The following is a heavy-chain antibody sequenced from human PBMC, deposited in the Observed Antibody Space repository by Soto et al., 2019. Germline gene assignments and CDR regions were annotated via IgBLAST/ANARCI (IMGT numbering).Heavy chain of an antibody. V-gene: IGHV3-23*01. CDR1: GFTFSSYA. CDR3: AKDQAAAGTISRYFQH. Sequence: EVQLLESGGGLVQPEGSLRLSCAASGFTFSSYAMSWVRQAPGKGLEWVSGISGGGGTAYYADSVKGRFTISRDNSKNNLYLQVNSLRAEDTAVYYCAKDQAAAGTISRYFQHWGQGTLVTVSS. CDR2: ISGGGGTA. J-gene: IGHJ1*01. D-gene: IGHD6-13*01.